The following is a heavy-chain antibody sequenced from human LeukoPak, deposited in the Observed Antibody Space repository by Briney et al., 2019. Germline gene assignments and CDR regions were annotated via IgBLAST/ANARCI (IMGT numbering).Heavy chain of an antibody. CDR3: ARGGYDTSSYWRAFDI. CDR2: TYYSGST. CDR1: GGSISSGGSY. D-gene: IGHD3-22*01. V-gene: IGHV4-30-4*01. Sequence: SQTLSLTCTVSGGSISSGGSYWSWIRQPPGKGLEWIGYTYYSGSTYYNPSLKSRVDISLDTSKNQLSLKLTSVTAADTAVYYCARGGYDTSSYWRAFDIWGQGTMVTVSS. J-gene: IGHJ3*02.